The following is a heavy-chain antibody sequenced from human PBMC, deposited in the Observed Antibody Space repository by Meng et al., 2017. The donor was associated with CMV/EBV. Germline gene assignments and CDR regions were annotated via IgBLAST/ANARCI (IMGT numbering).Heavy chain of an antibody. Sequence: QVQLQRSGPGLANPSQSLSLTCTVSGGSISSGDYYWSWIRQPPGKGLEWIGYIYYSGTTYYNPSLKSRVTISVDTSKNQFSLKLSSVTAAGTAVYYCARAQYSSSCDYWGQGTLVTVSS. J-gene: IGHJ4*02. CDR3: ARAQYSSSCDY. CDR1: GGSISSGDYY. V-gene: IGHV4-30-4*08. D-gene: IGHD6-13*01. CDR2: IYYSGTT.